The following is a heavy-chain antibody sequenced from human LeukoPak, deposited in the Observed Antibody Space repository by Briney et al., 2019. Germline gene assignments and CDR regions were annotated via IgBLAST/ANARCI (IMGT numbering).Heavy chain of an antibody. V-gene: IGHV4-34*01. Sequence: SETLSLTCAVYGGPFSTYYWSWIRQPPGKGLEWIGDIYHTGSTTYSPSLKSRVTISVDTSKKQFSVSLNSVTAADTAFYFCARVGYPTQRRVLSAVTIPTAGAFDVWDQGTLVTVSS. CDR2: IYHTGST. CDR3: ARVGYPTQRRVLSAVTIPTAGAFDV. J-gene: IGHJ3*01. D-gene: IGHD4-17*01. CDR1: GGPFSTYY.